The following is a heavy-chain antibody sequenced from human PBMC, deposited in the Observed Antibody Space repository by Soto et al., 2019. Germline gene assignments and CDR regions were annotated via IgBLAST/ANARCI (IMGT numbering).Heavy chain of an antibody. CDR3: ARMFHYYDGGYFDY. CDR1: GDSVSSSDFY. D-gene: IGHD3-22*01. Sequence: PSETLSLTCAVSGDSVSSSDFYWTWIRQPPGKPLEWIGYVYSTGTTNYSPSLKSRVDMSVDTSENQFSLKVRSVTAADAAVYFCARMFHYYDGGYFDYWGQGALVTVSS. CDR2: VYSTGTT. J-gene: IGHJ4*02. V-gene: IGHV4-61*08.